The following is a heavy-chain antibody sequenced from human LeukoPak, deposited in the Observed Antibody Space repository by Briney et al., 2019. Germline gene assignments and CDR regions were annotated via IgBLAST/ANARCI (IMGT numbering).Heavy chain of an antibody. D-gene: IGHD3-22*01. CDR3: ARDGSPNYYDSSGYYY. V-gene: IGHV3-30-3*01. Sequence: GRSLRLSCAASGFTFSSYAMHWVRQAPGKGLEWVAVISYDGSNKYYADSVKGRFTISRDNSKNTLYLQMNSLRAEDTAVYYCARDGSPNYYDSSGYYYWGRGTLVTVSS. CDR2: ISYDGSNK. J-gene: IGHJ4*02. CDR1: GFTFSSYA.